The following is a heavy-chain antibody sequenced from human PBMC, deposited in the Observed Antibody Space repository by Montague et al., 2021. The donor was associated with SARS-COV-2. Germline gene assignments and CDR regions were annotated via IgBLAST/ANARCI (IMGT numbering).Heavy chain of an antibody. Sequence: SETLSLTCAVYGGSFSANYWSWIRKPPGKGLEWIGEINHRGTSNYSPSLKSRVSISVDTSKNQFSLYLGSVTAADTAVYYCARGRQHFNMIVVVMAGGEYYFDYWGQGTLVTVSS. J-gene: IGHJ4*02. V-gene: IGHV4-34*01. D-gene: IGHD3-22*01. CDR1: GGSFSANY. CDR3: ARGRQHFNMIVVVMAGGEYYFDY. CDR2: INHRGTS.